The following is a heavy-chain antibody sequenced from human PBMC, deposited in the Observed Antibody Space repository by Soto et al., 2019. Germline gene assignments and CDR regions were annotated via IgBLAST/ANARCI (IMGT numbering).Heavy chain of an antibody. CDR2: INSDGSST. Sequence: GGSLRLSCAASGFTFSRYWMHWVRQAPGKALVWVSRINSDGSSTTYADSVKGRFTISRDNAKNTLYLQMNSLRAEDTAVYYCARDPVDPSRDYYYGMDVWGQGTTVTVSS. J-gene: IGHJ6*02. D-gene: IGHD3-9*01. CDR3: ARDPVDPSRDYYYGMDV. CDR1: GFTFSRYW. V-gene: IGHV3-74*01.